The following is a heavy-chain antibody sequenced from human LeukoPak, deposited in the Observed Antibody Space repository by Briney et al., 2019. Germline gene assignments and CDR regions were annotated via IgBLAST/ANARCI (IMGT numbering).Heavy chain of an antibody. CDR1: GGSISRGGYY. J-gene: IGHJ3*02. D-gene: IGHD3-22*01. CDR3: ARDLQTYYYDSGGYSDAFDI. Sequence: KPSQTLSLICTVSGGSISRGGYYWSWIRQHPGKGMEWIGYIYYSGSTSYNPSLKSRVSISIDTSKNQLSLNLSSVTAADTAVYYCARDLQTYYYDSGGYSDAFDIWGQGTMVTVSS. V-gene: IGHV4-31*03. CDR2: IYYSGST.